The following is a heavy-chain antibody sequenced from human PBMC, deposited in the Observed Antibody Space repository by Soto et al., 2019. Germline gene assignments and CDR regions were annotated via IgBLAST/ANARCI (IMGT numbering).Heavy chain of an antibody. CDR1: GGSISSGGYY. CDR3: ARDRKVVRGVTNRFDP. D-gene: IGHD3-10*01. V-gene: IGHV4-31*03. CDR2: IYYSGST. Sequence: SETLSLTCTVSGGSISSGGYYWSWIRQHPGKGLEWIGYIYYSGSTYYNPSLKSRVTISVDTSKNQFSLKLSSVTAADTAVYYCARDRKVVRGVTNRFDPWGQGTLVTVSS. J-gene: IGHJ5*02.